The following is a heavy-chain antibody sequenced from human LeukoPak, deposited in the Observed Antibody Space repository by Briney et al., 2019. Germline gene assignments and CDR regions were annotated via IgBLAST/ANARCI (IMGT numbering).Heavy chain of an antibody. D-gene: IGHD2-2*01. Sequence: GGTLRLSCAASGFTFSSYWMHWVRQAPGKGLVWVSRINNDGSSTSYADSVKGRFTISRDNAKKTLYLQMNSLRAEDTAVYYCATLQRYCSSTSCYRWFDPWGQETLVAVSS. V-gene: IGHV3-74*01. J-gene: IGHJ5*02. CDR2: INNDGSST. CDR1: GFTFSSYW. CDR3: ATLQRYCSSTSCYRWFDP.